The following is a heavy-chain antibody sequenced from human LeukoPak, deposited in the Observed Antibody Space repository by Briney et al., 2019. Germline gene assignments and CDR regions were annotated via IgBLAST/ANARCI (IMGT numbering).Heavy chain of an antibody. CDR3: ARVRPYNWSYVDFDY. V-gene: IGHV4-34*01. CDR1: GGSFSGYY. J-gene: IGHJ4*02. D-gene: IGHD1-7*01. CDR2: INHSGST. Sequence: SETLSLTCAVYGGSFSGYYWSWIRQPPGKGLEWIGEINHSGSTNYNPSLKSRVTISVDTSKNQFSLKLSSVTAADTAVYYCARVRPYNWSYVDFDYWGQGTLVTVSS.